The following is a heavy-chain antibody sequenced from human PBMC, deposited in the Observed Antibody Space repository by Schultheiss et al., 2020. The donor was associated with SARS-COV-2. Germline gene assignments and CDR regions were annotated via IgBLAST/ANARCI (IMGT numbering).Heavy chain of an antibody. Sequence: GGSLRLSCAASGFTFSTYGLHWVRQAPGKGLEWVAVIWYDVSNKYYADPVKGRFTISRDNSKNTLYLQMHSLRVEDTAVYYCAKDYYDSSGSPYYYGMDVWGQGTTVTVSS. CDR2: IWYDVSNK. D-gene: IGHD3-22*01. CDR1: GFTFSTYG. V-gene: IGHV3-33*06. CDR3: AKDYYDSSGSPYYYGMDV. J-gene: IGHJ6*02.